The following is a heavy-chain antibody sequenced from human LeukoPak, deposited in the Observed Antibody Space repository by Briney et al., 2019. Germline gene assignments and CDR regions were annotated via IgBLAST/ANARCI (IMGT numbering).Heavy chain of an antibody. D-gene: IGHD3-3*01. CDR3: ARDWGQGFLEWGGSHGMDV. V-gene: IGHV3-33*01. CDR2: IWFDGSNK. J-gene: IGHJ6*02. Sequence: GGSLRPSCAASGCSISSCGMPWGCQGPAQGQERVAVIWFDGSNKYYADSVKGRFTISRDKSNNTLYLQMNSLRAEDTAVYYCARDWGQGFLEWGGSHGMDVWGQGTTVTVSS. CDR1: GCSISSCG.